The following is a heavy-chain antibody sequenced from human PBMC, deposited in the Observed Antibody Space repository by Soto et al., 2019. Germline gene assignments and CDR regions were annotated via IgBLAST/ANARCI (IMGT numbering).Heavy chain of an antibody. V-gene: IGHV3-30-3*01. J-gene: IGHJ6*02. CDR1: GFTFSSYA. Sequence: GGSLRLSCAASGFTFSSYAMHWVRQAPGKGLEWVAVISYDGSNKYYADSVKGRFTISRDNSKNTLYLQMNSLRAEDTAVYYCASTCAQGEYFYCPSPYYYYGMDVWGQGTTVPVSS. D-gene: IGHD3-9*01. CDR3: ASTCAQGEYFYCPSPYYYYGMDV. CDR2: ISYDGSNK.